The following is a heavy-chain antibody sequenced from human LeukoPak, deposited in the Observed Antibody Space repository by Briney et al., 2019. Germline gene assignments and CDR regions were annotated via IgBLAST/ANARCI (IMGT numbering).Heavy chain of an antibody. D-gene: IGHD1-26*01. J-gene: IGHJ4*02. CDR2: IYCSGRT. CDR3: ARVDSGSYYIDY. Sequence: PSETLSLTCTGSGGSISSYYWSWIRQPPGKGREWSGYIYCSGRTNYNTSLKSLVTISVDTFKNQFSLKLSSVTGADTAVYYCARVDSGSYYIDYWGQGTPVTVSS. V-gene: IGHV4-59*01. CDR1: GGSISSYY.